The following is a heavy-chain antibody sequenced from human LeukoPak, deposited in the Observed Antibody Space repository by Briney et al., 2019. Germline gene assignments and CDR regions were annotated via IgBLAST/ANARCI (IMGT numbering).Heavy chain of an antibody. Sequence: SETLSLTCTVSGGSINSYYWSWLRQPPGKGLEWIGYISTSGSTNYNPSLKSRVTISVDTSKKQFLLKLRSVTAADTAVYYCARNGHMDVWGKGTTVTVSS. V-gene: IGHV4-4*09. J-gene: IGHJ6*03. CDR2: ISTSGST. CDR1: GGSINSYY. CDR3: ARNGHMDV.